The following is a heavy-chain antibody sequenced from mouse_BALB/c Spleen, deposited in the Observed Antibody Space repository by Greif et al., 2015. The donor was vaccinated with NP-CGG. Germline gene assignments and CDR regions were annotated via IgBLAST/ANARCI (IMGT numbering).Heavy chain of an antibody. J-gene: IGHJ4*01. Sequence: QVQLQQSGAELVRPGTSVKISCKASGYTFTNYWLGWVKQRPGHGLEWIGDIYPGGGYTNYNEKFKGKATLTADTSSSTAYMQLSSLTSEDSAVYFCARETPPCAMDYWGQGTSVTVSS. CDR2: IYPGGGYT. CDR3: ARETPPCAMDY. V-gene: IGHV1-63*02. CDR1: GYTFTNYW.